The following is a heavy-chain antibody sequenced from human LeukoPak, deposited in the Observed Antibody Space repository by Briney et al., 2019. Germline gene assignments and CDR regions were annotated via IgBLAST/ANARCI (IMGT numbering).Heavy chain of an antibody. CDR1: GFTFSSYW. J-gene: IGHJ4*02. V-gene: IGHV3-74*01. CDR3: ARARGAPLTYFDY. D-gene: IGHD3-9*01. Sequence: PGGSLRLSCAASGFTFSSYWVHWVRQAPGKGLVWVSRINSDGSSIRYADSVKGRFTISRDNAKNTLYLQMNSLRVEDTAVYYCARARGAPLTYFDYWGQGTLVTVSS. CDR2: INSDGSSI.